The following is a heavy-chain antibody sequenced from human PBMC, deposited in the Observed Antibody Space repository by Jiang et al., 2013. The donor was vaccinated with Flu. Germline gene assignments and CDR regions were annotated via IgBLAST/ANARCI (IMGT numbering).Heavy chain of an antibody. J-gene: IGHJ4*02. CDR2: ISGSGAGT. CDR1: GFTFSSYA. Sequence: ASGFTFSSYAMTWVRQAPGKGLEWVSSISGSGAGTNYADSVKGRFTISRDNFKNTLYLQVNSLRAEDTAVYYCARRYCSGGSCYPMTFDYWGQGTLVTVSS. CDR3: ARRYCSGGSCYPMTFDY. V-gene: IGHV3-23*01. D-gene: IGHD2-15*01.